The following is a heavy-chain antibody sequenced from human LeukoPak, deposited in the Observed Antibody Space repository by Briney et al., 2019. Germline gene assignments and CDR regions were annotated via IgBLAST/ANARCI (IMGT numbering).Heavy chain of an antibody. Sequence: GESLKISCKGSGYRFTSYWIAWVRQMPGKGLEWTGIIYPGDSDTRYSPSFQGQVTISADKSISTAYLQWSSLKASDSAMYYCARRLAAAGSGDFDYWGQGTLVTVSS. D-gene: IGHD6-13*01. CDR1: GYRFTSYW. CDR2: IYPGDSDT. J-gene: IGHJ4*02. V-gene: IGHV5-51*01. CDR3: ARRLAAAGSGDFDY.